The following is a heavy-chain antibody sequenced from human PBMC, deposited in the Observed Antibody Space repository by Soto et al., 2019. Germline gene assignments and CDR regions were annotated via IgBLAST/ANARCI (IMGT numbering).Heavy chain of an antibody. D-gene: IGHD2-15*01. CDR2: IYYSGST. CDR1: GGSISSGGYY. V-gene: IGHV4-31*03. Sequence: QVQLQESGPGLVKPSQTLSLTCTVSGGSISSGGYYWSWIRQHPGKGLEWIGYIYYSGSTYYNPSLKSRVTISVDTSKNQFSLKLSSVTAADTAVYYCASTRNCSGGSCYQGPYYYGMDVWGQGTTVTVSS. J-gene: IGHJ6*02. CDR3: ASTRNCSGGSCYQGPYYYGMDV.